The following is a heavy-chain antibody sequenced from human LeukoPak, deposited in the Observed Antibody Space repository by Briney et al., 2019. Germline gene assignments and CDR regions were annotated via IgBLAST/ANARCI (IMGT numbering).Heavy chain of an antibody. J-gene: IGHJ4*02. V-gene: IGHV4-34*01. Sequence: SETLSLTCAVYGGSFSGYYWSWIRQPPGKGLEWIGEINHSGSTNYNPSLKSRVTISVDTSKNQFSLKLSSVTAADTAVYYCARGQMTTVTPNFDYWGQGTLVTVSS. D-gene: IGHD4-17*01. CDR1: GGSFSGYY. CDR3: ARGQMTTVTPNFDY. CDR2: INHSGST.